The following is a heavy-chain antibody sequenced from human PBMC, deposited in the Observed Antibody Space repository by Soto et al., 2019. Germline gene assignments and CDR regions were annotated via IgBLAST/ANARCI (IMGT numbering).Heavy chain of an antibody. D-gene: IGHD6-19*01. V-gene: IGHV3-23*01. CDR1: GFTFSSYA. J-gene: IGHJ4*02. CDR2: ISGSGDST. Sequence: GGSLRLSCAASGFTFSSYAMTWVRQAPGKGLEWVSGISGSGDSTYYADSVKGRFTVSRDNSKNTLYLQMNSLRAEDTAVFYCAKERSSGWSLDYWGQGTLVTVSS. CDR3: AKERSSGWSLDY.